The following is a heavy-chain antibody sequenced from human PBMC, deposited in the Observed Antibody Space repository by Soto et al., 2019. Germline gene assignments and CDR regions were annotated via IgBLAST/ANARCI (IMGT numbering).Heavy chain of an antibody. D-gene: IGHD5-18*01. V-gene: IGHV5-10-1*01. CDR1: GYSFTSYW. CDR3: ASSLVDTALITFAP. Sequence: GGSLKISCKGSGYSFTSYWISWVRQMPGKGLEWMGRIDPSDSYTNYSPSFQGHVTISADKSISTAYLQWSSLKASDTAMYYCASSLVDTALITFAPWGQGTLVTVSS. J-gene: IGHJ5*02. CDR2: IDPSDSYT.